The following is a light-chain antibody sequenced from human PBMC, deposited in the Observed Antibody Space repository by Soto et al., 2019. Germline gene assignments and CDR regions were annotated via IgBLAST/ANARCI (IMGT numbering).Light chain of an antibody. V-gene: IGKV3-15*01. CDR2: GAY. J-gene: IGKJ1*01. Sequence: EIVMTQSPATLSVSPGERATLSCRASQSVNINLAWYQQKPGQAHRLLIFGAYSRANGIPARFSGSGSGTEFTLTIRNLQTEDFAVYYCKQYNKWPRTFGQGTKVDIK. CDR1: QSVNIN. CDR3: KQYNKWPRT.